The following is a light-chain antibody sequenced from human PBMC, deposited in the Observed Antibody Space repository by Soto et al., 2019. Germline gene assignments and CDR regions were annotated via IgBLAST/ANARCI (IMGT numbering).Light chain of an antibody. CDR1: HSISSSY. V-gene: IGKV3-20*01. J-gene: IGKJ1*01. CDR2: GAS. Sequence: EIVLTQSPGTLSLSPGERATLSCRASHSISSSYLAWYQQKPGQAPRLLIYGASSRATGITDRFSGSGSGTDFTLTINRLEPEDFAVYYCQQYGSSPRKFGQGTKVEIK. CDR3: QQYGSSPRK.